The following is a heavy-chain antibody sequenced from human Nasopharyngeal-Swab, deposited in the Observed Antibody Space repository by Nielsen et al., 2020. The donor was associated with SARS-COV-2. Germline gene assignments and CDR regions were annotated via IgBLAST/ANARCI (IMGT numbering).Heavy chain of an antibody. D-gene: IGHD3-10*01. J-gene: IGHJ6*03. V-gene: IGHV3-21*01. CDR1: GFTFSSYS. Sequence: GESLKINWAASGFTFSSYSMNRDRQAPGKGLEWVSSISSSSSYIYYADSVKGRFTISRDNAKNSLYLQMNSLRAEDTAVYYCARARRGVDYYMDVWGKGTTVTVSS. CDR2: ISSSSSYI. CDR3: ARARRGVDYYMDV.